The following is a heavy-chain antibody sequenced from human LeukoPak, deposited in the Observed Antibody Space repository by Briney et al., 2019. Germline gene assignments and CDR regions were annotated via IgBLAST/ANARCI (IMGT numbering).Heavy chain of an antibody. CDR3: ARDPTTVVTLPYYFDF. V-gene: IGHV4-34*01. D-gene: IGHD4-23*01. CDR2: INHSGST. Sequence: SETLSLTCAVCGGFFLGSHWNWTRQSPEKGLEWIGEINHSGSTNYNPSLKSRVTISVDTSKSQFFLKLTSVTAADTAVYYCARDPTTVVTLPYYFDFWGQGTLVTVSA. J-gene: IGHJ4*02. CDR1: GGFFLGSH.